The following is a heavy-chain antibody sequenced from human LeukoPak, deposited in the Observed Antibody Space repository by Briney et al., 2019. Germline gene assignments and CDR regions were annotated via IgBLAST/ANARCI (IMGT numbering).Heavy chain of an antibody. Sequence: SETLSLTCTVSGRSISSGGYYWSWIRQPPGKGLEWIGYIYYSGSTYYNPSLKTRVTISVDTSKAQFSLKLSSVTAADTAVYYCARYLLYSSSSFFDYWGQGTLVTVSS. CDR1: GRSISSGGYY. CDR2: IYYSGST. V-gene: IGHV4-31*03. D-gene: IGHD6-13*01. J-gene: IGHJ4*02. CDR3: ARYLLYSSSSFFDY.